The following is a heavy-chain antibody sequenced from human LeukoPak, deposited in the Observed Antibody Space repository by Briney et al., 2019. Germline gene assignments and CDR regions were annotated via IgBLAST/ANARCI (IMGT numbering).Heavy chain of an antibody. D-gene: IGHD5-12*01. Sequence: GGSLRLSCVASGFSFNNYAMNWVRQAPGKGLEWVSLIIGSSGTTFYADSVKGRFTISRDKSKSTLFLQMNSLRAEDTAVYYCAKGAYDYIEIAYFDYWGQGSLVTVSS. CDR1: GFSFNNYA. CDR3: AKGAYDYIEIAYFDY. J-gene: IGHJ4*02. V-gene: IGHV3-23*01. CDR2: IIGSSGTT.